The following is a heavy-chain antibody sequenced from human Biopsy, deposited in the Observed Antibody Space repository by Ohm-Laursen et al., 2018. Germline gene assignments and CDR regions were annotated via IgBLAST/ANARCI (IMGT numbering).Heavy chain of an antibody. CDR1: GASVSSSDYY. CDR3: AGGRCGSDCHRSRVWFDP. D-gene: IGHD2-21*02. Sequence: SDTLSLTCSVSGASVSSSDYYWGWVRQPPGKGLEWIGYIYHDGNTSDNPSLKSRLTMSRDTSKNQFSLKLTSVTAADTAIYYCAGGRCGSDCHRSRVWFDPWGQGTLVTVSS. V-gene: IGHV4-61*08. J-gene: IGHJ5*02. CDR2: IYHDGNT.